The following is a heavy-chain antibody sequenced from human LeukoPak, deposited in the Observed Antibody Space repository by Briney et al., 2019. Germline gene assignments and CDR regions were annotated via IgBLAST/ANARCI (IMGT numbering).Heavy chain of an antibody. CDR1: SGSITGYY. V-gene: IGHV4-59*01. J-gene: IGHJ4*02. Sequence: SETLSLTCTVSSGSITGYYWSWIRQPPGKGLEWIGYVYATGTTNYSPSLKTRATISIDTSKNQLSLTLTSVTAADTAVYYCARAPNYVWGSYRPYYFDYWGQGTLVTVSS. CDR2: VYATGTT. CDR3: ARAPNYVWGSYRPYYFDY. D-gene: IGHD3-16*02.